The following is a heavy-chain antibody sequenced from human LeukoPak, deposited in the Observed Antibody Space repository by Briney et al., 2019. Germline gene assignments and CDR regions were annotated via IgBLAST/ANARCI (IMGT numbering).Heavy chain of an antibody. CDR2: IKQDGSEK. CDR1: GFTFSSYW. V-gene: IGHV3-7*01. J-gene: IGHJ4*02. Sequence: GGSLRLSCAASGFTFSSYWMSWVRQAPGKGPEWVANIKQDGSEKYYVDSVKGRFTISRDNAKNSLYLQMNSLRAEDTAVYYCXXXXXRWEXXXPPGYXXQGTLVTVSS. CDR3: XXXXXRWEXXXPPGY. D-gene: IGHD1-26*01.